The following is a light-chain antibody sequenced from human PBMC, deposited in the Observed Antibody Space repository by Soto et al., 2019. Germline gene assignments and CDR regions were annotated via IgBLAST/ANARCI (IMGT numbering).Light chain of an antibody. CDR2: AAS. CDR3: QRYNNGPPGT. Sequence: DIQMTQSPSSLSASVGDRVTITCRASQDINNYLDWYQQKPGKPPKLLIYAASTLQSGVPSRFSGGGSGTDVTLPINSLQPEDVATTYCQRYNNGPPGTFGPGTKV. CDR1: QDINNY. V-gene: IGKV1-27*01. J-gene: IGKJ3*01.